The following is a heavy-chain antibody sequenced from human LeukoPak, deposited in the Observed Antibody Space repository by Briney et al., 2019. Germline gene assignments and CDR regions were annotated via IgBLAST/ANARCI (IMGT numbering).Heavy chain of an antibody. CDR3: ARDLSYSGSS. D-gene: IGHD1-26*01. J-gene: IGHJ4*02. Sequence: SETLSLNCAVYGGSFSGYYWSWIRQPPGKGLEWIGEINHSGSTNYNPSLKSRVTISVDTSKNQFSLKLSSVTAADTAVYYCARDLSYSGSSWGQGTLVTVSS. CDR2: INHSGST. CDR1: GGSFSGYY. V-gene: IGHV4-34*01.